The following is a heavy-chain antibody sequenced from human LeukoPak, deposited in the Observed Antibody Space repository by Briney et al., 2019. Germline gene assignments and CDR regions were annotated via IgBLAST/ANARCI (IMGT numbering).Heavy chain of an antibody. J-gene: IGHJ4*02. CDR3: ARVVPAARKTPRYFDY. CDR2: IYYSGST. Sequence: SETLSLTCTVSGGSISSYYWSWIRQPPGKGLEWIGYIYYSGSTNYNPSLKSRVTTSVDTSKNQFSLKLSSVTAADTAVYYCARVVPAARKTPRYFDYWGQGTLVTVSS. D-gene: IGHD2-2*01. CDR1: GGSISSYY. V-gene: IGHV4-59*01.